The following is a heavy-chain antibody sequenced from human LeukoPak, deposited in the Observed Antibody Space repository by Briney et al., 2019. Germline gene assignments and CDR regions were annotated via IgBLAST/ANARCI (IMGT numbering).Heavy chain of an antibody. CDR2: IYSDGSGT. V-gene: IGHV3-74*01. CDR1: GFTFSTYW. D-gene: IGHD3-10*02. Sequence: GGSLRLSCAASGFTFSTYWMHWVRQAPGKGLVWVSRIYSDGSGTIYADSVKGRFTISRDNAKNTLYLQMNSLRVEDTAVYYCARDRNYVPDYWGQGTLVTVSS. J-gene: IGHJ4*02. CDR3: ARDRNYVPDY.